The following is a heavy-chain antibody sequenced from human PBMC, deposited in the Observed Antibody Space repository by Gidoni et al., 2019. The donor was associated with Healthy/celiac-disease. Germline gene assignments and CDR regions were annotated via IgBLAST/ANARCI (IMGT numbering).Heavy chain of an antibody. D-gene: IGHD5-12*01. Sequence: QVQLVESGGGVVQPGRSLRLSCAASGFPFSSYGMHWVRQAPGKGLEWVAVISYDGSNKYYADSVKGRFTISRDNSKNTLYLQMNSLRAEDTAVYYCARDGYNFRYFDYWGQGTLVTVSS. CDR3: ARDGYNFRYFDY. J-gene: IGHJ4*02. V-gene: IGHV3-30*03. CDR2: ISYDGSNK. CDR1: GFPFSSYG.